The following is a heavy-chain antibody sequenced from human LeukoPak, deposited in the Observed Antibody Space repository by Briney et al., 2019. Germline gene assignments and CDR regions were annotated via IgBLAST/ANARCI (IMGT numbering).Heavy chain of an antibody. D-gene: IGHD4-17*01. CDR3: AKDPTYGMDV. J-gene: IGHJ6*02. Sequence: GRSLRLSCAASGFTVSSNYMSWVRQAPGKGLEWVSVFYSGGSTYYADSVKGRFTISRDNSKNTLYLQMNSLRAEDTAVYYCAKDPTYGMDVWGQGTTVTVSS. V-gene: IGHV3-53*01. CDR1: GFTVSSNY. CDR2: FYSGGST.